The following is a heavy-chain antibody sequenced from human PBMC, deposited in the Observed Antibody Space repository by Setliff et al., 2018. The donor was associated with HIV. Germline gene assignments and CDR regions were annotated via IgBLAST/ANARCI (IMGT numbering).Heavy chain of an antibody. V-gene: IGHV1-18*01. D-gene: IGHD5-12*01. CDR1: GYTFTSFG. CDR2: ISAYNGNT. CDR3: ARARSGYEADFDY. Sequence: ASVKVSCKASGYTFTSFGISWVRQAPGQGLEWMGRISAYNGNTDHAQRLQGRVTMTTDTSTRTAYMELGSLRSDDTAVYYCARARSGYEADFDYWGQGTLVTV. J-gene: IGHJ4*02.